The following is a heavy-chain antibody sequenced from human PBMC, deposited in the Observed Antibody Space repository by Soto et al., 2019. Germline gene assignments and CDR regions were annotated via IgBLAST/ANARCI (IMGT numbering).Heavy chain of an antibody. CDR3: ARKWYMVRGVIFYYYFYGMEV. J-gene: IGHJ6*02. Sequence: SETLSLPCTVSGGSISSSSNYWGWIRQPPGQGLESIGSIYYSGSTYSNPSLKSRVTISVDSYKNQFFLKLSSVTAADTVVYYCARKWYMVRGVIFYYYFYGMEVCGQGSTDTVSS. CDR2: IYYSGST. V-gene: IGHV4-39*01. CDR1: GGSISSSSNY. D-gene: IGHD3-10*01.